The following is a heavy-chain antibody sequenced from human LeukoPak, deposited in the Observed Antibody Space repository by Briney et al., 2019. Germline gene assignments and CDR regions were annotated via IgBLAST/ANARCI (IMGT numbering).Heavy chain of an antibody. CDR1: GFTFSSYA. D-gene: IGHD3-22*01. CDR3: AKSVSRYYDSSGYYGDY. Sequence: GGSLRLSCAASGFTFSSYAMHWVRQAPGKGLEWVAVISYDGSNKYYADSVKGRFTISRDNSKNTLYLQMNSLRAEDTAVYYCAKSVSRYYDSSGYYGDYWGQGTLVTVSS. V-gene: IGHV3-30-3*02. J-gene: IGHJ4*02. CDR2: ISYDGSNK.